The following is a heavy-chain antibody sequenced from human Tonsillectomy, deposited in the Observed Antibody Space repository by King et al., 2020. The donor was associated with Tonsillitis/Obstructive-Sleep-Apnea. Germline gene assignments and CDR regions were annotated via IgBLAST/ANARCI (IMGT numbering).Heavy chain of an antibody. D-gene: IGHD3-3*01. CDR2: INPNSGGT. V-gene: IGHV1-2*02. CDR1: GYIFTGYY. Sequence: QLVQSGAEVKKPGASVKVSCKASGYIFTGYYMHWVRQAPGQGLEWMGWINPNSGGTNYAQKFQGRVTMTRDTSISTAYMELRRLSSDDSAVYYCARDIWSGYYAGSYYGMDVWGRGTTVTVAS. J-gene: IGHJ6*02. CDR3: ARDIWSGYYAGSYYGMDV.